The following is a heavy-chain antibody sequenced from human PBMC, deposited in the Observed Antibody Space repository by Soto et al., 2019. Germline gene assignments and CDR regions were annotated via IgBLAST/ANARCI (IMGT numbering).Heavy chain of an antibody. CDR1: GYNFINYD. V-gene: IGHV1-8*01. CDR3: VRRTVVVAFDI. Sequence: ASVKVSCKASGYNFINYDLNWVRQAPGQGLELMGWINGDTGNTGYAEKFQGRITMTRDTSTSTAYMELSSLTPGDTAVYYCVRRTVVVAFDIWGQGTLVTVSS. D-gene: IGHD2-21*01. J-gene: IGHJ3*02. CDR2: INGDTGNT.